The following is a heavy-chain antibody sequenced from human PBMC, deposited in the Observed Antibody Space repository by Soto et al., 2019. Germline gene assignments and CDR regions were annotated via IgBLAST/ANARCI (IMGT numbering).Heavy chain of an antibody. J-gene: IGHJ4*02. D-gene: IGHD2-8*01. V-gene: IGHV4-39*01. CDR2: IFYSGST. Sequence: PSETLSLTCTVSGDSISSSSYYWGWIRQPPGKGLEWIGSIFYSGSTYYNPSLKSRVTISVDTSKNQFSLNLNSVTASDTAVYYCVSQRTSVLTQAYFDYWGPGALVTVSS. CDR3: VSQRTSVLTQAYFDY. CDR1: GDSISSSSYY.